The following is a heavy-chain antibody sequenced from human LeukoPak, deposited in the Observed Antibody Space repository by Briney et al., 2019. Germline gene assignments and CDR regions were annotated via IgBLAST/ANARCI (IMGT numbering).Heavy chain of an antibody. V-gene: IGHV1-69*05. J-gene: IGHJ4*02. Sequence: GASVKVSCKASGGTFSSYAISWVRQAPGQGLEWMGRIIPIFGTANYAQKFQGRVTITTDESTSTAYMELGSLRSEDTAVYYCARDLEGYCGGDCPFDYWGQGTLVTVSS. CDR2: IIPIFGTA. CDR1: GGTFSSYA. D-gene: IGHD2-21*02. CDR3: ARDLEGYCGGDCPFDY.